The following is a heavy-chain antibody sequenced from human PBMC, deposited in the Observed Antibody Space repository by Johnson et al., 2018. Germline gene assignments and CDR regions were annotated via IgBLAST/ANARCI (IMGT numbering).Heavy chain of an antibody. V-gene: IGHV3-33*01. CDR2: IWYDGSNK. D-gene: IGHD3-10*01. CDR3: ARDLSGRYYYYMDV. J-gene: IGHJ6*03. CDR1: GFTFSSYG. Sequence: QVQLVESGGGVVQXGRSXRLXCAASGFTFSSYGMHWVRQAPGKGLEWVAVIWYDGSNKYYADSVKGRFTISRDNSKNTLYLQMNSLRAEDTAVYYCARDLSGRYYYYMDVWGKGTTVTVSS.